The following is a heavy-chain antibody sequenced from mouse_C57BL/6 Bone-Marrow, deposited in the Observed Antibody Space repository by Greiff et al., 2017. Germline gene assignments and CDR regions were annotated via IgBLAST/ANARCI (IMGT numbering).Heavy chain of an antibody. CDR3: IYSNRAWFAY. CDR1: GFTFSNYW. CDR2: IRLKSDNYAT. Sequence: EVKVEESGGGLVQPGGSMKLSCVASGFTFSNYWMNWVRQSPEKGLEWVAQIRLKSDNYATHYAESVKGRFTISRDDSKSSVYLQMNNLRAEDTGIYYCIYSNRAWFAYWGQGTLVTVSA. J-gene: IGHJ3*01. D-gene: IGHD2-5*01. V-gene: IGHV6-3*01.